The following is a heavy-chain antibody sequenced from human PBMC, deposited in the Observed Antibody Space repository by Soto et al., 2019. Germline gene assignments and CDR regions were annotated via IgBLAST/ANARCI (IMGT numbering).Heavy chain of an antibody. D-gene: IGHD2-2*01. Sequence: QVQLVQSGAEVRKPGSSVKVSCKASGGTFSSYIISWVRQAPGQGPEWMGEIIPIFGTTNYAQKFQGRVTVTADESTRTAYMELSSLRSEDTAVYYCARDRVLPGATPHWFDPWGQGTLVTVSS. J-gene: IGHJ5*02. CDR3: ARDRVLPGATPHWFDP. CDR1: GGTFSSYI. CDR2: IIPIFGTT. V-gene: IGHV1-69*01.